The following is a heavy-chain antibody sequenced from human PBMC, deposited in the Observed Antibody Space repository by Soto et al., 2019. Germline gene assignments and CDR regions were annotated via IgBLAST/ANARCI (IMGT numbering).Heavy chain of an antibody. Sequence: GGSLRLSCAASGFTFSNAWMSWVRQAPGKGLEWVGRIKSKTDGGTTDYAAPVKGRFTISRDDSKNTLYLQMNSLKTEDTAVYYCTTDSGGRGYSGYDYYFDYWGQGSLFTVSS. CDR3: TTDSGGRGYSGYDYYFDY. J-gene: IGHJ4*02. CDR1: GFTFSNAW. CDR2: IKSKTDGGTT. D-gene: IGHD5-12*01. V-gene: IGHV3-15*01.